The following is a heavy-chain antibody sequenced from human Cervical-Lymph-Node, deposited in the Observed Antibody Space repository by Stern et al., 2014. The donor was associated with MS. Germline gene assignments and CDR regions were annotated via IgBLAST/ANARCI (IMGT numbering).Heavy chain of an antibody. CDR1: GFTFSTFA. J-gene: IGHJ2*01. V-gene: IGHV3-30*01. D-gene: IGHD3-9*01. CDR3: ARDLRYFAYFDL. Sequence: VQLVESGGGVVQPGLSLRLSCAASGFTFSTFAMHWVRQAPGKGPEWVAVMSYDGSNEYYADSVKGRFTISRDNSRNTLYLQMNSLRADDTAVYYCARDLRYFAYFDLWGRGTLVTVSS. CDR2: MSYDGSNE.